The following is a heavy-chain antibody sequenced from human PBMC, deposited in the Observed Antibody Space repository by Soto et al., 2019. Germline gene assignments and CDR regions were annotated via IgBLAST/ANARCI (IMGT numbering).Heavy chain of an antibody. Sequence: QVQLQESGPGLVKPSETLSLSCTVSGGSLSSYYCNWVRKSAGKGLEWIGRIYPTGSTTYNPSLKSRLTMSVDTSKKQFSLRLTSMTAADTAVYYCATGRSEIVPGAMDTWGQGTLVTVSS. J-gene: IGHJ5*02. V-gene: IGHV4-4*07. CDR3: ATGRSEIVPGAMDT. CDR2: IYPTGST. D-gene: IGHD2-2*01. CDR1: GGSLSSYY.